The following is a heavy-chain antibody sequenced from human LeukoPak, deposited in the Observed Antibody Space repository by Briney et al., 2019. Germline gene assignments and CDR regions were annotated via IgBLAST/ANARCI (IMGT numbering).Heavy chain of an antibody. V-gene: IGHV3-21*01. CDR1: GFTFSSYS. J-gene: IGHJ3*02. D-gene: IGHD1-26*01. CDR2: ISSSSSYI. CDR3: ARSRRVGATTTFDDAFGI. Sequence: PGGSLRLSCAASGFTFSSYSMNWVRQAPGKGLEWVSSISSSSSYIYCADSVKGRFTISRDNAKNSLYLQMNSLRAEDTAVYYCARSRRVGATTTFDDAFGIWGQGTMVTVSS.